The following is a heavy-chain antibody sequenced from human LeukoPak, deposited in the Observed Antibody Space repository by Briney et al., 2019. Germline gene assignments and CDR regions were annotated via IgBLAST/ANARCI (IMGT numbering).Heavy chain of an antibody. CDR3: SRGLHDYGDSNYYFDQ. CDR1: GFTFSDYY. Sequence: KAGGSLRLSCAASGFTFSDYYMSWIRQAPGKGLEFIAFIRKKGYGETTDYAASVRGRFTVSRDDAMSVAYLQMNSLQTEDTALYYCSRGLHDYGDSNYYFDQWGRGTLVIVSS. V-gene: IGHV3-71*01. CDR2: IRKKGYGETT. D-gene: IGHD4-17*01. J-gene: IGHJ4*02.